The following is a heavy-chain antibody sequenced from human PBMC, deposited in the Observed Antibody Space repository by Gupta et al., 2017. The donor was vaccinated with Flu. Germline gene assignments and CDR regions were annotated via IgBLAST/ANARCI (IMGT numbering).Heavy chain of an antibody. CDR2: ISGSGGST. CDR3: AKAGWEGIVVATYYYYGMDV. CDR1: GFTFSSYA. V-gene: IGHV3-23*01. J-gene: IGHJ6*02. Sequence: EVQLLESGGGLVQPGGSLRLSCAASGFTFSSYAMSWVRQAPGKGLEWVSAISGSGGSTYYADSVKGRFTISRDNPKNTLYLQMNSLRAEDTAVYYCAKAGWEGIVVATYYYYGMDVWGQGTTVTVSS. D-gene: IGHD3-22*01.